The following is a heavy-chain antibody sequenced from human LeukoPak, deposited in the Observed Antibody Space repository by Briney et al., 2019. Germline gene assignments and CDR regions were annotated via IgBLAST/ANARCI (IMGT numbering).Heavy chain of an antibody. D-gene: IGHD3-10*01. J-gene: IGHJ4*02. CDR1: GFTFSAYA. CDR3: AGFYFGSGSPAHVIDH. Sequence: GGSLRLSCAASGFTFSAYAMAWVRQAPGKGLECVSHITTGGSSTFHADSVKGRFSISRDNAKNSLYLQMNSLRTEDTALYYCAGFYFGSGSPAHVIDHWGQGTLVTVSS. CDR2: ITTGGSST. V-gene: IGHV3-48*04.